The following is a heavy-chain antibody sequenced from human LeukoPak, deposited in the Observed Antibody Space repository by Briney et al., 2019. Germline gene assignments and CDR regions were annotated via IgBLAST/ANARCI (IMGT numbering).Heavy chain of an antibody. CDR3: ARTIYYYDSSGYWPFDY. CDR1: GGSFSGYY. D-gene: IGHD3-22*01. V-gene: IGHV4-34*01. CDR2: INHSGST. Sequence: PSETLSLTCAVYGGSFSGYYWSWIHQPPGKGLEWIGEINHSGSTNYNPSLKSRVTISVDTSKNQFSLKLSSVTAADTAVYYCARTIYYYDSSGYWPFDYWGQGTLVTVSS. J-gene: IGHJ4*02.